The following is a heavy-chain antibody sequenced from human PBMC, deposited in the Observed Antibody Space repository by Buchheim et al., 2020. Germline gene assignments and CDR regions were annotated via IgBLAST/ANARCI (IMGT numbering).Heavy chain of an antibody. CDR2: ISSSSSTI. D-gene: IGHD3-3*01. CDR3: ARGSDDFWSGYSMTYYYYGMDV. V-gene: IGHV3-48*04. CDR1: GFTFSSYS. Sequence: EVQLVESGGGLVQPGGSLRLSCAASGFTFSSYSMNWVRQAPGKGLEWVSYISSSSSTIYYADSVKGRFTISSDNAKNSLYLQMNSLRAEDTAVYYCARGSDDFWSGYSMTYYYYGMDVWGQGTT. J-gene: IGHJ6*02.